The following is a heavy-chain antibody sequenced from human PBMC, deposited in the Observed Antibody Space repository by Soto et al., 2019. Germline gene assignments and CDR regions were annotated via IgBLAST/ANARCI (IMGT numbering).Heavy chain of an antibody. CDR3: ARGGNCGGDACPYGYHYGMDV. Sequence: SETLSLTCAVYGGSFSGYYWRWIRQIPGKGLEWIGEINHSGSTNYNPSLKSRVTLSLDTSKKQFSLKVNSVTAADTAVYYCARGGNCGGDACPYGYHYGMDVWGQGTTVTVSS. D-gene: IGHD2-21*02. V-gene: IGHV4-34*01. J-gene: IGHJ6*02. CDR1: GGSFSGYY. CDR2: INHSGST.